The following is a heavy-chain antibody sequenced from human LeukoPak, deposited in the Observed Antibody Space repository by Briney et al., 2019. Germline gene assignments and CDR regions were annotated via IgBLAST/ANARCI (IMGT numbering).Heavy chain of an antibody. J-gene: IGHJ4*02. D-gene: IGHD3-16*02. CDR1: GFTLSRYA. V-gene: IGHV3-23*01. CDR3: AKAPYDYVWGSYRS. CDR2: ISGSGGST. Sequence: PGGSLRLSCAPSGFTLSRYAVSWVRQAPGKGLEWVSAISGSGGSTYYADSVKGRFTISRDNSKNTLYLQMNSLRAEDTAVYYCAKAPYDYVWGSYRSWGQGTLVTVSS.